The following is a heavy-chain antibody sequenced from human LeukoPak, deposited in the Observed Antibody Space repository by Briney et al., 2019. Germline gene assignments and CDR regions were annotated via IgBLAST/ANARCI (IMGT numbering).Heavy chain of an antibody. CDR1: GFTFSSYW. D-gene: IGHD6-13*01. V-gene: IGHV3-7*01. Sequence: GGSLRLSCAASGFTFSSYWMSWVRQAPGKGLEGVANIKQDGSEKYYVDSVKGRFTISRDNAKNSLYLQMNSLRAEDTAVYYCAREIKYSSSWYRYYYYYMDVWGKGTTVTVSS. CDR3: AREIKYSSSWYRYYYYYMDV. J-gene: IGHJ6*03. CDR2: IKQDGSEK.